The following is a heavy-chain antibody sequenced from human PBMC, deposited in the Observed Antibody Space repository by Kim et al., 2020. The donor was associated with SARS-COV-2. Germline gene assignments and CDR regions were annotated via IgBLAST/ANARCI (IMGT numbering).Heavy chain of an antibody. CDR3: ASQAEYDYRDYGAFDY. CDR2: IYPGDSDT. V-gene: IGHV5-51*01. J-gene: IGHJ4*02. Sequence: GESLKISCKGSGYSFTSYWIGWVRQMPGKGLEWMGIIYPGDSDTRYSPSFQGQVTISADKSISTAYLQWSRLKDSDTAMYYCASQAEYDYRDYGAFDYWGQGTLFTVSS. D-gene: IGHD4-17*01. CDR1: GYSFTSYW.